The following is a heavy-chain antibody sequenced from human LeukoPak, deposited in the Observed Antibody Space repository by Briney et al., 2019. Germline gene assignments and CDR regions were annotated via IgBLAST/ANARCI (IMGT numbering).Heavy chain of an antibody. J-gene: IGHJ3*02. D-gene: IGHD3-9*01. CDR2: IYYSGST. CDR3: ARLRYDILTGYFDAFDI. CDR1: GGSISSGGYY. Sequence: SETLSLTCTVSGGSISSGGYYWSWIRQHPGKGLEWIGYIYYSGSTYYNPSLKSRVTISVDTSKNQFSLKLSSVTAADTAVYYCARLRYDILTGYFDAFDIWGQGTMVTASS. V-gene: IGHV4-31*03.